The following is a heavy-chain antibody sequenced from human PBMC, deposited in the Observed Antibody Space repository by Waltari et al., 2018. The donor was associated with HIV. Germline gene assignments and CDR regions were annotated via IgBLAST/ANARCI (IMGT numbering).Heavy chain of an antibody. J-gene: IGHJ4*02. D-gene: IGHD4-17*01. CDR2: ISYDGSSE. Sequence: QEHLVESGGAVVQPGSSLRLSCAASGFTFSRSTIIWVRQAPGKGLEWVAVISYDGSSENYADFVKGRFPISRDNSENTLYLQMHSLRPEDTAVYYCARGGKYGDYQYYFDSWGQGTLVTVSP. CDR1: GFTFSRST. CDR3: ARGGKYGDYQYYFDS. V-gene: IGHV3-30-3*01.